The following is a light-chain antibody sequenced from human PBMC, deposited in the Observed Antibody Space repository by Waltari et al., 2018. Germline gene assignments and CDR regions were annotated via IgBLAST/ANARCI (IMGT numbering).Light chain of an antibody. CDR1: KLGDQY. V-gene: IGLV3-1*01. CDR2: QNN. Sequence: SYEPTQPPSVSVSPGQTASITCSGDKLGDQYASWYQQQPGQSPVVVIYQNNKRPSGIPERFSGSNSGNTATLTISGTQAMDEADYYCQAWDSSTAHVVFGGGTKLTVL. J-gene: IGLJ2*01. CDR3: QAWDSSTAHVV.